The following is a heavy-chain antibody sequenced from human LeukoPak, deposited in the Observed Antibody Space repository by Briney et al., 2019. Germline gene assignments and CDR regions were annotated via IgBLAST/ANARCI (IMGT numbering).Heavy chain of an antibody. J-gene: IGHJ6*03. Sequence: PGGSLRLSCAASGFTFSTYGMLWVRQAPGKGLEWISTIDGSGDGTSYADSVKGRFTISRDNSRNTLYLHMNSLRAEDTAVYYCARNANDYYYYYMDVWGKGTTVTVSS. CDR3: ARNANDYYYYYMDV. CDR1: GFTFSTYG. CDR2: IDGSGDGT. V-gene: IGHV3-23*01. D-gene: IGHD1-1*01.